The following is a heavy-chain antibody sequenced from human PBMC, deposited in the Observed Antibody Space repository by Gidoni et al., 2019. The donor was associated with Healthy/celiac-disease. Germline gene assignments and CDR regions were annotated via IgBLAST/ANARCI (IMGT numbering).Heavy chain of an antibody. CDR1: GSNFSSYW. Sequence: EVQLVESGGGLVQPVGSMRRSCADSGSNFSSYWMIWVRQAPGKGLEGVVNIKQDGCEKYCVDSVKGRYTISRDNSKNSLYLQMNSLRAEDTAVYYCARDRGVVTAVRRKNYYYYGMDVWGQGTTVTVSS. J-gene: IGHJ6*02. CDR3: ARDRGVVTAVRRKNYYYYGMDV. V-gene: IGHV3-7*01. CDR2: IKQDGCEK. D-gene: IGHD2-2*01.